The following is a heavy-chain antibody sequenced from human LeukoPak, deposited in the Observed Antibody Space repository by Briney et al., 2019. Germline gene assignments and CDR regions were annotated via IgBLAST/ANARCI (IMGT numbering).Heavy chain of an antibody. V-gene: IGHV3-23*01. CDR2: ISGSGGAT. Sequence: GGSLRLSCAASGFTFSATFAMTWVRQPPGKGLQWVSSISGSGGATYYADSVKGRFTISKDSSTNTLYLHMNNLGVEDTAVYHCARTISGSFGICDFWGRGTRFTVSS. D-gene: IGHD1-14*01. CDR1: GFTFSATFA. J-gene: IGHJ4*02. CDR3: ARTISGSFGICDF.